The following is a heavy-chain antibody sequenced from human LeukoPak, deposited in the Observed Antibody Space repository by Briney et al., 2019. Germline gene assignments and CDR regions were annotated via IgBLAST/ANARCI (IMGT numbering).Heavy chain of an antibody. CDR3: ASTVLRYVDWLSNFDY. CDR1: GFTFSSYG. J-gene: IGHJ4*02. CDR2: IRYDGSNK. D-gene: IGHD3-9*01. V-gene: IGHV3-30*02. Sequence: PGGSLRLSCAASGFTFSSYGMHWVRQAPGKGLEWVAFIRYDGSNKYYADSVKGRFTISRDNSKNTLYLQMNSLRAEDTAVYYCASTVLRYVDWLSNFDYWGQGTLVTVSS.